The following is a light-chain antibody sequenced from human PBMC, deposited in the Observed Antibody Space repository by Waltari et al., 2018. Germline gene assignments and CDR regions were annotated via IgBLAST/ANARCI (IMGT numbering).Light chain of an antibody. CDR1: SSDVGNYNF. CDR3: CSYAGSRTPWV. Sequence: QSALTQPASVSGSPGQSITISCTGSSSDVGNYNFVSWYQQHPDEAPKLVIYEGSKRPSGSSIRFSGSKSGNTASLTISRLQAEDEADYYCCSYAGSRTPWVFGGGTRVTVL. J-gene: IGLJ3*02. V-gene: IGLV2-23*01. CDR2: EGS.